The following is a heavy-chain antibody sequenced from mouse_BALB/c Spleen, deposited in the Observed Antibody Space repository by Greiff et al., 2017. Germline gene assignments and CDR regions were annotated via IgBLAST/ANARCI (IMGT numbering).Heavy chain of an antibody. CDR1: GYTFTSYT. CDR2: INPSSGYT. CDR3: ARGYDYDWFAY. Sequence: VQLVESGAELARPGASVKMSCKASGYTFTSYTMHWVKQRPGQGLEWIGYINPSSGYTNYNQKFKDKATLTADKSSSTAYMQLSSLTSEDSAVYYCARGYDYDWFAYWGQGTLVTVSA. J-gene: IGHJ3*01. V-gene: IGHV1-4*01. D-gene: IGHD2-4*01.